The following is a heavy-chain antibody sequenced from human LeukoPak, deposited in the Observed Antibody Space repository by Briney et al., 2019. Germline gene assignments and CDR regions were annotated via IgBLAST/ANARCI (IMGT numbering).Heavy chain of an antibody. J-gene: IGHJ4*02. D-gene: IGHD1-26*01. CDR3: ARRVPYSGSYYSGYFDY. CDR1: DYTFTSYG. Sequence: GTSVKVSCKASDYTFTSYGISWVRQAPGQGLEWMGWISAYNGNTNYAQKLQGRVTMTTDTSTSTAYMELRSLRSDDTAVYYCARRVPYSGSYYSGYFDYWGQGTLVTVSS. CDR2: ISAYNGNT. V-gene: IGHV1-18*01.